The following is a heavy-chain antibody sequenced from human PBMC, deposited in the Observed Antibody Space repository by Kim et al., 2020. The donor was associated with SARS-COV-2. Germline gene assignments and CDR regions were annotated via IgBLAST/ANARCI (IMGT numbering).Heavy chain of an antibody. V-gene: IGHV3-48*03. CDR3: ARDYALVALVTVIHYGMDV. D-gene: IGHD2-2*01. Sequence: KGRFTIPRDNAKNSLDLQMNSLRAEDTAVYYCARDYALVALVTVIHYGMDVWGQGTTVTVSS. J-gene: IGHJ6*02.